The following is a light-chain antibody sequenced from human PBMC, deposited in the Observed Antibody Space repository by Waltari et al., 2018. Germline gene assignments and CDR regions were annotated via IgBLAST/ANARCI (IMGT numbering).Light chain of an antibody. Sequence: SYELTQPPSVSVSPGQTASITCSGDILGNKYASWYQQKPGQSPLLVIYQDTKRPAESPERFSGSKFANAATLTITGTQAVDEADYYCQALGTGAWVFGGGTKLTVL. CDR1: ILGNKY. CDR3: QALGTGAWV. J-gene: IGLJ3*02. CDR2: QDT. V-gene: IGLV3-1*01.